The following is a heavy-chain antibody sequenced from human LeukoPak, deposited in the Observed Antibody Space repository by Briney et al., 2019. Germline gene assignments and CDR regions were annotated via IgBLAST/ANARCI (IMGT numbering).Heavy chain of an antibody. J-gene: IGHJ5*02. CDR2: IWYDGGNK. Sequence: GGSLRLSCAASGFTFSSYCMHWVRQAPGKGLEWVAVIWYDGGNKYYADSVKGRFTISRDNSKNTLYLQMNSLRAEDTAVYYCARDGVWQQLVHWFDPWGQGTLVTVSS. CDR3: ARDGVWQQLVHWFDP. V-gene: IGHV3-33*08. CDR1: GFTFSSYC. D-gene: IGHD6-13*01.